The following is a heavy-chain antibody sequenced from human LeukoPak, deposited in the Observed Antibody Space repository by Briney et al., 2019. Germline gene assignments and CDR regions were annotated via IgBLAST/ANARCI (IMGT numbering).Heavy chain of an antibody. CDR3: ARDLAYTSGWYVGY. CDR1: GFSFSYYS. V-gene: IGHV3-21*01. CDR2: ITSSNTYI. J-gene: IGHJ4*02. D-gene: IGHD6-19*01. Sequence: GGSLRLSCVASGFSFSYYSMNWVRQAPGKGREWVSSITSSNTYIYYVDSVKGRFTISRDNANNSLYLQMNSLRAEDTAVYYCARDLAYTSGWYVGYWGQGTLVTVSS.